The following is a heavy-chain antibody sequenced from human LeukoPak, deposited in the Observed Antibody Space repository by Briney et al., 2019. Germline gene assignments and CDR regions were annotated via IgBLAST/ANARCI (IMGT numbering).Heavy chain of an antibody. CDR1: GFTFSSYA. V-gene: IGHV3-23*01. Sequence: GGSLRLSCAASGFTFSSYAMSWVRQAPGKGLEAPGKGLEWVSTISASGHATYYPDSVRGRFTISRDNSKSTLHLQMDSLRAEDSALYYCAKWPEGATPKFHHWGQGTLVTVPS. J-gene: IGHJ4*02. D-gene: IGHD1-26*01. CDR3: AKWPEGATPKFHH. CDR2: ISASGHAT.